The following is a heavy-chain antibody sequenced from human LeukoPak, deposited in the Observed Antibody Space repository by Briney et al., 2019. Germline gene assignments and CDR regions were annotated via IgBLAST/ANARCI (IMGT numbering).Heavy chain of an antibody. Sequence: ASVKVSCKASGYTFTGYHMHWVRQAPGQGLEWMGRINPNSGGTNYAQKFQGRVTMNRDTSISTAYMELSRLRSDDTAVYYCARQRSGWSYDAFDIWGQGTMVTVSS. V-gene: IGHV1-2*06. CDR1: GYTFTGYH. CDR2: INPNSGGT. CDR3: ARQRSGWSYDAFDI. J-gene: IGHJ3*02. D-gene: IGHD6-19*01.